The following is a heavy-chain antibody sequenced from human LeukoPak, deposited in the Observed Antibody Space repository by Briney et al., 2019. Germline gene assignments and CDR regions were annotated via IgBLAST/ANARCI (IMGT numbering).Heavy chain of an antibody. V-gene: IGHV4-59*12. D-gene: IGHD3-22*01. CDR3: ARGQYYDSSGNYYFHY. CDR1: GGSISSYY. CDR2: IYYSGST. J-gene: IGHJ4*02. Sequence: PSETLSLTCTVSGGSISSYYWSWIRQPPGKGLEWIGYIYYSGSTNYNPSLKSRVTISVDTSKNQVSLNLHSVTAADTAVYYCARGQYYDSSGNYYFHYWGQGTLVTVSS.